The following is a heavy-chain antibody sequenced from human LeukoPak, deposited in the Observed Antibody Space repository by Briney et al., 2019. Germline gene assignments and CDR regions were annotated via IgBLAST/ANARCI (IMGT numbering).Heavy chain of an antibody. V-gene: IGHV4-59*08. CDR2: IYYSWST. Sequence: SETLSLPCSVCGGSIRRYYGRGLRRSPGKALEGIGYIYYSWSTTYNPPLERLVTLPLDTSKMHFSPNLSPVTAADTAVYYCARHRYGIFFFDIWGQGTLVTVSS. J-gene: IGHJ3*02. CDR3: ARHRYGIFFFDI. D-gene: IGHD3-9*01. CDR1: GGSIRRYY.